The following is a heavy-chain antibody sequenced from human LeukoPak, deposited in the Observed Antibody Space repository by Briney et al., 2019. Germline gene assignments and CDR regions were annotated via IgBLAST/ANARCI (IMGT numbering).Heavy chain of an antibody. CDR3: AREYSDSWDQFDY. CDR1: GYSFSSYG. V-gene: IGHV1-18*01. J-gene: IGHJ4*02. D-gene: IGHD4-17*01. Sequence: ASVNVSCKASGYSFSSYGISWVRQASGQGLERMGWININSDNTRYAQKVQGRVTMTADTSTSTAYMELTSLRSDDTAVYYCAREYSDSWDQFDYWGQGTLVTVSS. CDR2: ININSDNT.